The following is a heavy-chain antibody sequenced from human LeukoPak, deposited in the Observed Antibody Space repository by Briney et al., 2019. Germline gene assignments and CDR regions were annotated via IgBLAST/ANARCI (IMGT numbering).Heavy chain of an antibody. CDR3: AKESGSGYHSADPKD. D-gene: IGHD5-12*01. CDR2: VRYDGSNE. J-gene: IGHJ4*02. V-gene: IGHV3-30*02. Sequence: PGGSLRLSCAASGFVFSDYGMHWVRQAPGKGLEWVAFVRYDGSNEYYVGSVKGRFTISRDNSKNTLYLQMNSLRAEDTAVYSCAKESGSGYHSADPKDWGQGTLVTVSS. CDR1: GFVFSDYG.